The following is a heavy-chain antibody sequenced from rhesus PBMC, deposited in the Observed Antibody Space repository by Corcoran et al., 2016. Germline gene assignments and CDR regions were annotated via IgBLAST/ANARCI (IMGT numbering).Heavy chain of an antibody. J-gene: IGHJ4*01. V-gene: IGHV4-65*01. D-gene: IGHD3-34*01. CDR1: GGSVSSSNW. Sequence: QVQLQESGPGLVKPSETLSLTCAVSGGSVSSSNWWSWTRQPPGKGLEWIGYISGSIGSAYYNPALKSRVTISTDTSKNQFSLKRSSVTAADTAVYYCASSNWGDSPEDILDYWGQGVLVTVSS. CDR2: ISGSIGSA. CDR3: ASSNWGDSPEDILDY.